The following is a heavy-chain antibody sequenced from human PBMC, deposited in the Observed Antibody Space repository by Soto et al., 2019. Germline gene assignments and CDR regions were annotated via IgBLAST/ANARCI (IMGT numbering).Heavy chain of an antibody. V-gene: IGHV4-59*01. J-gene: IGHJ4*02. CDR1: GGSISSYY. D-gene: IGHD2-2*01. CDR2: IYYSGST. CDR3: ARGTSTRLTVVAGP. Sequence: QVQLQESGPGLVKPSETLSLTCTVSGGSISSYYWSWIRQPPGKGLEWIGYIYYSGSTNYNPSLKSRVTISVDTSKNQFSLKLSSVTAADTAVYYCARGTSTRLTVVAGPRGQGTLVTVSS.